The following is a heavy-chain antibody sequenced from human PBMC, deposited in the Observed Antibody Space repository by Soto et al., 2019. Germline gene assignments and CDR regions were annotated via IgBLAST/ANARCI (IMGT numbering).Heavy chain of an antibody. CDR3: ARDKVVAAPSNWFDP. V-gene: IGHV1-18*01. CDR2: ISAYNGNT. Sequence: QVQLVQSGAEVKKPGASVKVSCKASGYTFTSYGIIWVRQAPGQGLEWMGWISAYNGNTNYAQKLQGRVTMTTDTSTSTAYMELRSLRSDATAVYYCARDKVVAAPSNWFDPWGQGTLVTVSS. D-gene: IGHD2-15*01. J-gene: IGHJ5*02. CDR1: GYTFTSYG.